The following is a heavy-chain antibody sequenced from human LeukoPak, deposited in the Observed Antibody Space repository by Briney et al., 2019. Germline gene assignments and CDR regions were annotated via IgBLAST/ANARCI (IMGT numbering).Heavy chain of an antibody. J-gene: IGHJ3*02. V-gene: IGHV1-18*01. CDR1: GGTFSTYA. Sequence: ASVKVSCKASGGTFSTYAISWVRQAPGQGLEWMGWISAYNGHTNYAQKLQGRVTMTTDTSTSTLYMELRSLRSDDTAVYYCARDGHRRYHYDSSGREDAFDIWGQGTMVTVSS. CDR2: ISAYNGHT. CDR3: ARDGHRRYHYDSSGREDAFDI. D-gene: IGHD3-22*01.